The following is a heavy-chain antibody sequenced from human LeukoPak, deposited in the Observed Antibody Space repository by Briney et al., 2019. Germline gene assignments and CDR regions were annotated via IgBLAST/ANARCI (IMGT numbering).Heavy chain of an antibody. CDR2: ISSSSSTI. D-gene: IGHD6-13*01. CDR1: GSTFSSYS. Sequence: GGSLRLSCAASGSTFSSYSMNWVRQAPGKGLEWVSYISSSSSTIYYADSVKGRFTISRDNAKNSLYLQMNSLRAEDTAVYYCARDSGVSSWYEYYFDYWGQGTLVTVSS. CDR3: ARDSGVSSWYEYYFDY. V-gene: IGHV3-48*04. J-gene: IGHJ4*02.